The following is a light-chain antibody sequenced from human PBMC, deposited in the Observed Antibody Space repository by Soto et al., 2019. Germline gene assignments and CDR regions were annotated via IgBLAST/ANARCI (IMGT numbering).Light chain of an antibody. J-gene: IGKJ4*01. Sequence: DIQMTQSPPTLSASVGDRVTIICRASQSITTRLAWYQQKPGKAPNLLIYDASSLESGVPSRFSGSGSGTEFTLTISSLQPDDFATYYCQQYNSYSGLTFGGGTKVEIK. CDR1: QSITTR. CDR2: DAS. CDR3: QQYNSYSGLT. V-gene: IGKV1-5*02.